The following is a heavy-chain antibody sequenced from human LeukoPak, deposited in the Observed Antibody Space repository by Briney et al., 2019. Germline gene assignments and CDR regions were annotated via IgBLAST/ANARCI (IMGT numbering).Heavy chain of an antibody. V-gene: IGHV4-59*01. CDR1: GGSISSYY. Sequence: SETLSLTCTVSGGSISSYYWSWIREPPGKGLEWIGYIYYTGSTNYNPSLQSRVTISVDTSNNQFSLKLTSVTAADTPGDYCTRDFYPYYGGQGTMVTVSS. CDR2: IYYTGST. D-gene: IGHD3-3*01. CDR3: TRDFYPYY. J-gene: IGHJ4*02.